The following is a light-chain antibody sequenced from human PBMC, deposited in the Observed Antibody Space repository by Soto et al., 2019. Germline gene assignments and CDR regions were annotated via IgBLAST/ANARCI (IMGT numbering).Light chain of an antibody. CDR3: HPYAAFPPIP. CDR2: GAS. Sequence: IIVTQSPAALSLSPGERATLSCGAGESVSSSYLAWYQQKPGQAPRLLISGASNRATGIPDRFSGSGSGTEFTLTINRLEPEDFAMYYCHPYAAFPPIPSAPGT. J-gene: IGKJ3*01. CDR1: ESVSSSY. V-gene: IGKV3-20*01.